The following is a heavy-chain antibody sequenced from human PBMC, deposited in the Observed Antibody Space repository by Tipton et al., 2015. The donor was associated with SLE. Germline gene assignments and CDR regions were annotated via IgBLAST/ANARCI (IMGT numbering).Heavy chain of an antibody. CDR3: ARMGLCTTTTCNEGAFDV. CDR1: GDSINSDGYF. V-gene: IGHV4-30-4*08. D-gene: IGHD2-2*01. J-gene: IGHJ3*01. CDR2: IYYSGST. Sequence: TLSLTCTVSGDSINSDGYFWTWIRQSPGKGLEWIGYIYYSGSTYYNPSLQSRVSISVDTSKNQFSLKLTSVTAADTAIYYCARMGLCTTTTCNEGAFDVWGQGSMVTVSS.